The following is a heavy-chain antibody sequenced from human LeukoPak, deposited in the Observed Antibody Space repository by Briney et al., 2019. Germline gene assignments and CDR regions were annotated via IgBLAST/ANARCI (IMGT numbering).Heavy chain of an antibody. J-gene: IGHJ4*02. CDR1: GFTFTNYA. V-gene: IGHV3-23*01. Sequence: PGGSLRLSCETSGFTFTNYAMSWVRQALGKGLEWLSAFTGRPGRTYYADSVRGRFTISRDTSKNTLFLEMSSLRVEDTAIYFCAKDHLLCTSTSCYIDYFDSWGQGTLVTVSS. D-gene: IGHD2-2*02. CDR3: AKDHLLCTSTSCYIDYFDS. CDR2: FTGRPGRT.